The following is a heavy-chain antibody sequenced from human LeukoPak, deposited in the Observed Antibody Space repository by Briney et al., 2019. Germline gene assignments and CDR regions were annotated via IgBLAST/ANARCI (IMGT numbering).Heavy chain of an antibody. CDR3: AKLDILEVSY. CDR1: GFTFSNAW. J-gene: IGHJ4*02. V-gene: IGHV3-23*01. D-gene: IGHD3-9*01. CDR2: ISGSGGST. Sequence: GGSLRLSCAASGFTFSNAWMSWVRQAPGKGLEWVSAISGSGGSTYYADSVKGRFTISRDNSKNTLYLQMNSLRAEDTAVYYCAKLDILEVSYWGQGTLVTVSS.